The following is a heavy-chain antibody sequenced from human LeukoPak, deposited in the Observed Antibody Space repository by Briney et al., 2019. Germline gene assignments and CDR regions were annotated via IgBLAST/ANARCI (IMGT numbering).Heavy chain of an antibody. CDR2: TTWHSENI. CDR1: GFTFDDYA. D-gene: IGHD3-3*01. CDR3: VAVPETDFWIGFYLDY. J-gene: IGHJ4*02. V-gene: IGHV3-9*01. Sequence: GRSLRLSCVASGFTFDDYAMHWVRQAPGKGLEWVSGTTWHSENIDYADSVKGRFTISRDNAKNSLYLQMNNLRAEDTALYFCVAVPETDFWIGFYLDYWGQGTLVTVSS.